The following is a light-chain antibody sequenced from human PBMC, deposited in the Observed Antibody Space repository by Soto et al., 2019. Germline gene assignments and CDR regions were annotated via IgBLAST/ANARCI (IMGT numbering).Light chain of an antibody. CDR2: DVS. J-gene: IGLJ2*01. Sequence: QSALTQPRSVSGSPGQSVTISCTGTSSDVGGYNYVSWYQQHPGKAPKLMIYDVSKRPSGVPDRFYGSKSGNTASLTISGLQDEDEADYYCCSYAGSYTVVFGGGTKLTVL. CDR3: CSYAGSYTVV. CDR1: SSDVGGYNY. V-gene: IGLV2-11*01.